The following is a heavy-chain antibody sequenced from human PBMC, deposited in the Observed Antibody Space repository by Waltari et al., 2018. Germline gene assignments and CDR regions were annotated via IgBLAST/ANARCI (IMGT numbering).Heavy chain of an antibody. Sequence: QVQLQESGPGLVKPSETLSLTCTVSGGSISSYYWSWIRQPPGKGLEWIGYIYYSGSTNYNPSLKSRVTISVDTSKNQFSLKLSSVTAADTAVYYCARGTDVGYCSGGSCPDWYFDLWGRGTLVTVSS. CDR2: IYYSGST. CDR1: GGSISSYY. V-gene: IGHV4-59*01. CDR3: ARGTDVGYCSGGSCPDWYFDL. J-gene: IGHJ2*01. D-gene: IGHD2-15*01.